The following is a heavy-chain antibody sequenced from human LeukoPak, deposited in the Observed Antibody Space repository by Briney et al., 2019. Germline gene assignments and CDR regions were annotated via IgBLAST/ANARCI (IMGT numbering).Heavy chain of an antibody. CDR3: ARGHGSGSYLPYGMDV. CDR2: IGTAGDP. D-gene: IGHD3-10*01. V-gene: IGHV3-13*05. CDR1: GFTLSSYD. J-gene: IGHJ6*04. Sequence: GGSLRLSCAASGFTLSSYDMHWVRQATGKGLEWVSVIGTAGDPYYPGSVKGRFTISRENAKNSLYLQMNSLRAGDTAVYYCARGHGSGSYLPYGMDVWGKGTTVTVSS.